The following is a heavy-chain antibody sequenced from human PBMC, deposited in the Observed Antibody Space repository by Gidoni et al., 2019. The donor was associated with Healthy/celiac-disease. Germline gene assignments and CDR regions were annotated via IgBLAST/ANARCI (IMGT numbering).Heavy chain of an antibody. V-gene: IGHV3-30*18. CDR1: GFTFSSYG. J-gene: IGHJ6*02. CDR2: ISYDGSNK. Sequence: QVQLVESGGGVVQPGRSLSLSCAASGFTFSSYGMHWVRQAPGKGLEWVAVISYDGSNKYYADSVKGRFTISRDNSKNTLYLQMNSLRAEDTAVYYCAKDSSGTRNGMDVWGQGTTVTVSS. D-gene: IGHD6-19*01. CDR3: AKDSSGTRNGMDV.